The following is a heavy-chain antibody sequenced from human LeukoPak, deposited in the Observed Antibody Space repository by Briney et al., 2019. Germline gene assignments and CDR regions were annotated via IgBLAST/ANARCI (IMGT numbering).Heavy chain of an antibody. CDR3: AKVACSSTSCPRPRARFDY. Sequence: GGSLRLSCAASGFTFSSYAMSWVRQAPGKGLEWVSAISGSGGSTYYADSVKGRFTISRDNSKNTLYLQMNSLRAEDTAVYYCAKVACSSTSCPRPRARFDYWGQGTLVTVSS. J-gene: IGHJ4*02. D-gene: IGHD2-2*01. CDR2: ISGSGGST. V-gene: IGHV3-23*01. CDR1: GFTFSSYA.